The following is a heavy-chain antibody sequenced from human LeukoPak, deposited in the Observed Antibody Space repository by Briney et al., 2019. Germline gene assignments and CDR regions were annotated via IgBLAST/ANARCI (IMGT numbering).Heavy chain of an antibody. V-gene: IGHV4-34*01. J-gene: IGHJ4*02. Sequence: PSETLSLTCAAYGGSFSGYYWSWIRQPPGKGLEWIGEINHSGSTNYNPSLKSRVTISVDTSKNQFSLKLSSVTAADTAVYYCARGRPITMVRGVGPDYWGQGTLVTVSS. CDR3: ARGRPITMVRGVGPDY. CDR1: GGSFSGYY. CDR2: INHSGST. D-gene: IGHD3-10*01.